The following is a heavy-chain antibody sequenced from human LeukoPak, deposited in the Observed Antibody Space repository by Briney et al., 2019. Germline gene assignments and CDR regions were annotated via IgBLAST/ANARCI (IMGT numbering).Heavy chain of an antibody. CDR2: INTNTGNP. CDR3: ARAVTRLRAAAGTFDY. CDR1: GYTFTSYA. J-gene: IGHJ4*02. V-gene: IGHV7-4-1*02. D-gene: IGHD6-13*01. Sequence: GASVKVSCKASGYTFTSYAMNWVRQAPGQGLEWMGWINTNTGNPTYAQGFTGRFVFSLDTSVGTAYLQISSLKAEDTAVYYCARAVTRLRAAAGTFDYWGQGTLVTVSS.